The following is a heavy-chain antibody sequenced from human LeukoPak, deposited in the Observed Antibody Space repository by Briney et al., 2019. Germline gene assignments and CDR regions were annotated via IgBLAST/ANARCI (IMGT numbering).Heavy chain of an antibody. CDR1: GYIFTNYY. D-gene: IGHD3-10*01. Sequence: ASVKVSCKASGYIFTNYYMHWVRQAPGQGLEWMGIINPSGGSTTYAQKFQGRATVTRDTSTSTVYMELSSLRSEDTAVYYRARDHGSAYYRAPRHWGQGTLVTVSS. V-gene: IGHV1-46*01. J-gene: IGHJ4*02. CDR3: ARDHGSAYYRAPRH. CDR2: INPSGGST.